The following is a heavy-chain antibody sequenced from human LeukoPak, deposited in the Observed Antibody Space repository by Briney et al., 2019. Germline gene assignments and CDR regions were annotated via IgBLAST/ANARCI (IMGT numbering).Heavy chain of an antibody. J-gene: IGHJ3*02. D-gene: IGHD3-22*01. CDR1: GYTFTGYY. CDR2: INPNSGGT. V-gene: IGHV1-2*02. Sequence: ASVKDSCKASGYTFTGYYMHWVRQAPGQGLEWMGWINPNSGGTNYAQKFQGRVTMTRDTSISTAYMELSRLRSDDTAVYYCASPDYYDSSGYHAFDIWGQGTMVTVSS. CDR3: ASPDYYDSSGYHAFDI.